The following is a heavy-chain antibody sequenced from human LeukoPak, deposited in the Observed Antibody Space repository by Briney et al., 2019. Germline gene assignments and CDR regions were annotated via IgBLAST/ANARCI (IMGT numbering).Heavy chain of an antibody. V-gene: IGHV1-2*06. J-gene: IGHJ4*02. CDR2: INPNSGGT. Sequence: GASVKVSCKAPGCTFTGYYMHWVRQAPGQGLEWMGRINPNSGGTNYAQKFQGRVTMTRDTSISTAYMELSRLRSDDTAVYYCARGPNARNAKSKYYYGDYFHWGQGTLVTVSS. CDR1: GCTFTGYY. D-gene: IGHD4-17*01. CDR3: ARGPNARNAKSKYYYGDYFH.